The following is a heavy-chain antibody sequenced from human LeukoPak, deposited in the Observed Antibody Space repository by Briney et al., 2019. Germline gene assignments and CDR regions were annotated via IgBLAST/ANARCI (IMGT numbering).Heavy chain of an antibody. Sequence: SETLSLTCTVSGGSISNYYWSWIRQPPGKGRKWIGYIYYSGSTNYNPSLKSRVTISVDTSENQFSLKLSSVTAADTALYYCTRDLKQQLVLGAFDIWGQGTMVTVSS. CDR2: IYYSGST. CDR3: TRDLKQQLVLGAFDI. J-gene: IGHJ3*02. V-gene: IGHV4-59*01. D-gene: IGHD6-13*01. CDR1: GGSISNYY.